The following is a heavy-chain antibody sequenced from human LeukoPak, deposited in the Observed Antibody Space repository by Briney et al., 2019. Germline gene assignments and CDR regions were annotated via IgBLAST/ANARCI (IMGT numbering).Heavy chain of an antibody. V-gene: IGHV1-2*02. D-gene: IGHD6-25*01. Sequence: ASVKVSCMASGYALTGNDFYWVRQAPEQGLEYMGAINPFTGDTNSAQKFKGSVTMTRDTPRNTAYIELTELTPDDPAMYCCASQRRPVTIGPFDYWGQGTLVTVSS. CDR3: ASQRRPVTIGPFDY. J-gene: IGHJ4*02. CDR2: INPFTGDT. CDR1: GYALTGND.